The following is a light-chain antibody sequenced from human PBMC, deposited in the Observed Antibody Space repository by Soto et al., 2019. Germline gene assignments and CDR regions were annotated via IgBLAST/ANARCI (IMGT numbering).Light chain of an antibody. Sequence: QSALTQPHSASGSPGQSVTISCTGTSSDVGGYNYVSWYQQHPGKAPKLMIYEVNKRPSGVPDRFSGSKSGNTASLTVSGLQAEDEAYYYCSSYAGSNNFGVFGTGTKLTVL. V-gene: IGLV2-8*01. CDR1: SSDVGGYNY. CDR3: SSYAGSNNFGV. CDR2: EVN. J-gene: IGLJ1*01.